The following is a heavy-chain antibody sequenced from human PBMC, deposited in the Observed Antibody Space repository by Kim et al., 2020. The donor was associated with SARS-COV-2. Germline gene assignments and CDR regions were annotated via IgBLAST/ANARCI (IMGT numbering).Heavy chain of an antibody. CDR2: IYYSGTT. D-gene: IGHD6-13*01. CDR3: SRGRSSYL. V-gene: IGHV4-59*13. J-gene: IGHJ5*02. CDR1: GASITTYF. Sequence: SETLSLTCTVSGASITTYFWSWIRQPPGKGLEWIGYIYYSGTTKYNPSLQSRVTISVDMSKNQFSLKLSSGTAADTAVYYCSRGRSSYLWCQGTLVTVSS.